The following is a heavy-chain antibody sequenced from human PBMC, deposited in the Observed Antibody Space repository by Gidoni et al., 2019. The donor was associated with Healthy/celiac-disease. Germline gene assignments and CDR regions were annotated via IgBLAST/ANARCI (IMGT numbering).Heavy chain of an antibody. CDR3: AKDSMVRGTFHY. Sequence: EVQRWESGGGLVPPGGYLRLSCAASGFTFSSYARSWVRQAPGKGLEWVSAISGSGGSTYYADSVKGRFTISRDNSKNTLYLQMNSLRAEDTAVYYCAKDSMVRGTFHYWGQGTLVTVSS. CDR2: ISGSGGST. V-gene: IGHV3-23*01. D-gene: IGHD3-10*01. J-gene: IGHJ4*02. CDR1: GFTFSSYA.